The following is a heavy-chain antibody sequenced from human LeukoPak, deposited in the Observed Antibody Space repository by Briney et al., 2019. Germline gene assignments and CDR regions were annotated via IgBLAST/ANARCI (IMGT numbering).Heavy chain of an antibody. D-gene: IGHD3-16*02. Sequence: SVKVSCKASGGTFSSYAISWVRQAPGQGLEWMGGIIPIFGTANYAQKLQGRVTITADKSTSTAYMELSSLRSEDTAVYYCARVPGLRLGELSPLFDYWGQGTLVTVSS. J-gene: IGHJ4*02. V-gene: IGHV1-69*06. CDR2: IIPIFGTA. CDR3: ARVPGLRLGELSPLFDY. CDR1: GGTFSSYA.